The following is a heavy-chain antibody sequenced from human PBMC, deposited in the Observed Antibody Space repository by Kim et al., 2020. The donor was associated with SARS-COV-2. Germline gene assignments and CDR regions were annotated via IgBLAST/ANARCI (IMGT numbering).Heavy chain of an antibody. D-gene: IGHD3-16*01. CDR3: ARDAHWAFDY. V-gene: IGHV3-7*01. Sequence: DTYYVNSVKGRFTVYRDNTRNSLSLQMDSLRADDTAFYYCARDAHWAFDYWGQGALVTVSS. J-gene: IGHJ4*02. CDR2: DT.